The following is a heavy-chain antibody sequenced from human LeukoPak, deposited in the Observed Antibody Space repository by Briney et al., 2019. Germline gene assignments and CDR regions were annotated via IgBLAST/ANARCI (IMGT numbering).Heavy chain of an antibody. CDR1: GFTFSSNY. D-gene: IGHD6-19*01. CDR3: ARHFSSGYSFDY. J-gene: IGHJ4*02. V-gene: IGHV3-66*04. CDR2: IYSSGNT. Sequence: GGSLRLSCAASGFTFSSNYMSWVRQAPGKGLEWVSVIYSSGNTYYADSVKGRFAISRDKSKNTVYLQMNSLRAEDTAVYHCARHFSSGYSFDYWGQGTLVTVSS.